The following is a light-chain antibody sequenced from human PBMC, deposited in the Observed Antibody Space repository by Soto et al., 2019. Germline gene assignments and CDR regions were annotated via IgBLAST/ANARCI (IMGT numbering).Light chain of an antibody. J-gene: IGLJ1*01. CDR3: RSYAGSNNLHYV. CDR2: EVS. V-gene: IGLV2-8*01. CDR1: SSDVGGYNY. Sequence: QSVLTQPPSASGSPGQSVTISCTGTSSDVGGYNYVSWYQQHPGKAPKLMIYEVSKRPSGVPDRFSGSKSGNTASLTVSGLQDEDEVYYYCRSYAGSNNLHYVLGTGTKVTVL.